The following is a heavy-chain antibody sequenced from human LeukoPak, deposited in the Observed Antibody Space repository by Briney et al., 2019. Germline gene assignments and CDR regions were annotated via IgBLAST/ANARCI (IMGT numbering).Heavy chain of an antibody. CDR2: IYYSGST. Sequence: PSETLSLTCTVSGGSISSYYWSWIRQPPGKGLEWIGYIYYSGSTNYNPSLKSRVTISVDTSKNQFSLKLSSVTAADTAVYYCARAMVRGVITNKRPDAFDIWGQGTMVTVSS. CDR1: GGSISSYY. CDR3: ARAMVRGVITNKRPDAFDI. J-gene: IGHJ3*02. V-gene: IGHV4-59*01. D-gene: IGHD3-10*01.